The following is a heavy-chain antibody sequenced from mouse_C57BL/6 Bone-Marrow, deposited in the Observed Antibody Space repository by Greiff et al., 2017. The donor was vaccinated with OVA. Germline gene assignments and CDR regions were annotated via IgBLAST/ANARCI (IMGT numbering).Heavy chain of an antibody. J-gene: IGHJ2*01. CDR2: IDPETGGT. CDR3: TRSYINYGDFDY. Sequence: VKLQESGAELVRPGASVTLSCKASGYTFTDYEMHWGKQTPVHGLEWIGAIDPETGGTAYNQKFKGKAILTADKSSSTAYMELRSLTSEDSAVYYCTRSYINYGDFDYWGQGTTLTVSS. CDR1: GYTFTDYE. V-gene: IGHV1-15*01. D-gene: IGHD2-5*01.